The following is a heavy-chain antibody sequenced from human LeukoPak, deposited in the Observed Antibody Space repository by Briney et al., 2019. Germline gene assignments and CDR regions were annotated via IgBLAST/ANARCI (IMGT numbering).Heavy chain of an antibody. CDR1: GFTFSSYS. D-gene: IGHD2/OR15-2a*01. J-gene: IGHJ3*02. V-gene: IGHV3-21*06. CDR2: ISSSSSYI. CDR3: ARDVFSWNAFEI. Sequence: GGSLRLSCAASGFTFSSYSMNWVRQAPGKGLEWVSSISSSSSYIYYADSVKGRFTISRDNAKNLLYLQMKSLRAEDSAVYYCARDVFSWNAFEILGQGAMVTVSS.